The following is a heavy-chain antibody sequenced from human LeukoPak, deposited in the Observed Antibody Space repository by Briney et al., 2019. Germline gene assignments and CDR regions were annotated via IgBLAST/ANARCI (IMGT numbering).Heavy chain of an antibody. CDR3: ARGLSGYASSLGY. CDR1: GFTFSSYS. J-gene: IGHJ4*02. CDR2: ISTSSIYI. D-gene: IGHD6-6*01. V-gene: IGHV3-21*01. Sequence: GGSLRLSCAASGFTFSSYSMNWVRQAPGKGLEWVSSISTSSIYIYYADSMKGRFTISRDNAKNSLYLQMNSLRAEDTAVYYCARGLSGYASSLGYWGQGTLVTVSA.